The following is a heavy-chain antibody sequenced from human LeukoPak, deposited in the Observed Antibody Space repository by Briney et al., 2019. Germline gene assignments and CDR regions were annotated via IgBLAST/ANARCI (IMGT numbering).Heavy chain of an antibody. V-gene: IGHV4-31*03. Sequence: SQTLSLTCTVSGGSISSGGYYWSWIRQHPGKGLEWIGYIYYSGSTYYNPSLKSRVTISVDTSKNQFSLKLSSVTAADTAVYCGATCYDFWSGCFDFWGQGTLVTVSS. CDR2: IYYSGST. CDR1: GGSISSGGYY. D-gene: IGHD3-3*01. CDR3: ATCYDFWSGCFDF. J-gene: IGHJ4*02.